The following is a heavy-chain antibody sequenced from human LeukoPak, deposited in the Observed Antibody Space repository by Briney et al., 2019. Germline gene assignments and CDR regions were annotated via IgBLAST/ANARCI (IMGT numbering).Heavy chain of an antibody. Sequence: GTSLRLSCAASGFTFSVYGMHWVRQGPGKGLEWVALISHDGGNKNYTDSVKGRFTTSRDNSKNTVYLQMNSLRPEDTAVYYCAATGSETDAFDVWGQGTMVTVSS. J-gene: IGHJ3*01. CDR2: ISHDGGNK. CDR3: AATGSETDAFDV. D-gene: IGHD1-14*01. CDR1: GFTFSVYG. V-gene: IGHV3-30*03.